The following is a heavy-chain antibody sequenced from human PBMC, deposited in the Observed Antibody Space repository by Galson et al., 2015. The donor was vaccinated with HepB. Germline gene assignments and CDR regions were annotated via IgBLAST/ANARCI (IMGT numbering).Heavy chain of an antibody. V-gene: IGHV2-70*04. Sequence: PALVKPTQTLTLTCTFSGFSLSTSGMRVSWIRQPPGKALEWLARIDWDDDKFYSTSLKTRLTISKDTSKNQVVLTMTNMDPVDTATYYCARTIFGVGDWYFDLWGRGTLVTVSS. D-gene: IGHD3-3*01. CDR1: GFSLSTSGMR. CDR3: ARTIFGVGDWYFDL. CDR2: IDWDDDK. J-gene: IGHJ2*01.